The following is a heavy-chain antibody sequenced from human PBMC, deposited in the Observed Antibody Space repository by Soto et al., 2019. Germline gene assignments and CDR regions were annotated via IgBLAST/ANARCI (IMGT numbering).Heavy chain of an antibody. CDR3: TRVTPLGGGSRLDVDS. V-gene: IGHV3-21*01. D-gene: IGHD2-15*01. Sequence: EVRLVASGGGLVKPGGSLRLSCAASGFSFTTNSMNWVRQVPGKGLQWLSFISYSGTFKSYGDSVKGRFTISRDNAKNSLFLLMNHRSGEATGLYYWTRVTPLGGGSRLDVDSWGQGTLVTVSS. CDR1: GFSFTTNS. J-gene: IGHJ4*02. CDR2: ISYSGTFK.